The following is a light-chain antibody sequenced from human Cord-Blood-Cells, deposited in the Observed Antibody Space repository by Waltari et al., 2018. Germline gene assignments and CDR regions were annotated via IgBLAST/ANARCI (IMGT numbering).Light chain of an antibody. CDR1: SSDVGSYNL. V-gene: IGLV2-23*01. J-gene: IGLJ3*02. Sequence: QSALTQPASVSGSPGQSITISCTGTSSDVGSYNLVSWYQQHPGKAPKLMIYEGSKRPSGVSTRFSGSESGNTASLTIAGLQAEDEADYYCCSYAGSSTVFGGGTKLTVL. CDR3: CSYAGSSTV. CDR2: EGS.